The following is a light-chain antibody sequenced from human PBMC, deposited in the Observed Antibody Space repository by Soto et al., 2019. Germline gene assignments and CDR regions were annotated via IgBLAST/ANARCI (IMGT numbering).Light chain of an antibody. CDR1: QSLLHSYGYNY. Sequence: DIVMTQSPLSLPVTPGEPASISCRSTQSLLHSYGYNYLDWYLQKPGQSPQLLIYLGSNRSSGVPDRFSGSGSGTDVTLKISRVEAEDVGVYYCMQALQSPRTFGQGTKVEIK. J-gene: IGKJ1*01. CDR3: MQALQSPRT. V-gene: IGKV2-28*01. CDR2: LGS.